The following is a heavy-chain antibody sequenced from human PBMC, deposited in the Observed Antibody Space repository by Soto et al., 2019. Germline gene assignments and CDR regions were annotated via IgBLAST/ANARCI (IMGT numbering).Heavy chain of an antibody. J-gene: IGHJ6*02. CDR1: GFTFSRYW. D-gene: IGHD2-2*02. Sequence: LRLSCAASGFTFSRYWMSWVRQAPGKGLEWVANIKQDGSEKYYVDSVKGRFTISRDNAKNSLYLQMNSPRAEDTAVYYCARDRADEAAILPYVMDVWGQATKVTVSS. V-gene: IGHV3-7*03. CDR2: IKQDGSEK. CDR3: ARDRADEAAILPYVMDV.